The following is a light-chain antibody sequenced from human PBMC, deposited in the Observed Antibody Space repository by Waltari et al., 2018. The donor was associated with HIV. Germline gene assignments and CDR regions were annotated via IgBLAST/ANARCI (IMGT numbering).Light chain of an antibody. CDR2: QDS. J-gene: IGLJ3*02. CDR1: TLGDKF. CDR3: QAWDSSTWV. V-gene: IGLV3-1*01. Sequence: SYELTQPPSVSVSPGQTATITCSGDTLGDKFACWYQQKPGQSPVLVIYQDSKRPSGIPDRFSGSNSGNTATLTISGTQAMDEADYYCQAWDSSTWVFGGGTKLTVL.